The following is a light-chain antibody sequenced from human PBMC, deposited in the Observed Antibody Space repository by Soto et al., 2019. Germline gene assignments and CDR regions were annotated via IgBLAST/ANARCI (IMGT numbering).Light chain of an antibody. Sequence: QSVLTQPPSASGTPGQRVTISCSGSSSNIESNTANWYQQVPGTAPKLLISANSHRPSGVPDRFSGSKSGTSASLAISGLQSEDEADYYCAAWDDSLNGHVFGTGTKLTVL. CDR3: AAWDDSLNGHV. CDR1: SSNIESNT. J-gene: IGLJ1*01. CDR2: ANS. V-gene: IGLV1-44*01.